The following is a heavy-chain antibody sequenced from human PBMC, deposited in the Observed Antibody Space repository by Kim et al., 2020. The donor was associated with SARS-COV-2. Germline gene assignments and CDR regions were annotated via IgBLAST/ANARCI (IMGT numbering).Heavy chain of an antibody. D-gene: IGHD3-22*01. CDR2: ISWNSGSI. CDR3: AKDISYDSSGYYLDY. Sequence: GGSLRLSCAASGFTFDDYAMHWVRQAPGKGLEWVSGISWNSGSIGYADSVKGRFTISRDNAKNSLYLQMNSLRAEDTALYYCAKDISYDSSGYYLDYWGQGTLVTVSS. J-gene: IGHJ4*02. CDR1: GFTFDDYA. V-gene: IGHV3-9*01.